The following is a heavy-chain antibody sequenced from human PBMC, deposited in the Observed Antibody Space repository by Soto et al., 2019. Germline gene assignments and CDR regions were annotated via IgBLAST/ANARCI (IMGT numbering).Heavy chain of an antibody. V-gene: IGHV4-39*01. J-gene: IGHJ4*02. CDR1: GGSISSSSYY. D-gene: IGHD2-15*01. CDR2: IYYSGST. Sequence: KTSETLSLTCTVPGGSISSSSYYGGWIRQPPGKGLEWIGSIYYSGSTYYNPSPKSRVTISVDTSKNQFSLKLSSVTAADTAVYYCARHTPAISISDHWGQGTLVTVSS. CDR3: ARHTPAISISDH.